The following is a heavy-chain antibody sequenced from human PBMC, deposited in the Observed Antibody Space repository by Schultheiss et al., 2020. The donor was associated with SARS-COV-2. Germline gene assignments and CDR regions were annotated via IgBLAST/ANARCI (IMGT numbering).Heavy chain of an antibody. V-gene: IGHV3-53*01. D-gene: IGHD3-3*01. CDR3: AKDTSTYDFWSGYSSLGYYMDV. J-gene: IGHJ6*03. Sequence: GESLKISCAASGFTVSSNYMSWVRQAPGKGLEWVSVIYSGGSTYYADSVKGRFTISRDNSKNTLYLQMNSLRAEDTAVYYCAKDTSTYDFWSGYSSLGYYMDVWGKGTTVTVSS. CDR2: IYSGGST. CDR1: GFTVSSNY.